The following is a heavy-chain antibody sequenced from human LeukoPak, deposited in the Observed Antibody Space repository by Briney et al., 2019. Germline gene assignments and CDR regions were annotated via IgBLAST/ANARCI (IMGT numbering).Heavy chain of an antibody. V-gene: IGHV3-23*01. CDR2: ISGSGTNT. Sequence: GGSLRLCCAASGFTFSNYAMSWVRQAPGKGLEWVSGISGSGTNTYYADSVKGRFTISRDNSKNTLYLQMNSLRAEDTAVYYCAKARGIRYYYGMDVWGQGTTVTVSS. CDR1: GFTFSNYA. D-gene: IGHD1-26*01. CDR3: AKARGIRYYYGMDV. J-gene: IGHJ6*02.